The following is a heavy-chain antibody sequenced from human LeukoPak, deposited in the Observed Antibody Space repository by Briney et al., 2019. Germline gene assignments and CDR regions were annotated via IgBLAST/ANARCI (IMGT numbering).Heavy chain of an antibody. CDR3: ARGATAYSY. CDR1: GGSISSYY. J-gene: IGHJ4*02. Sequence: SETLFLTCTVSGGSISSYYWSWIRQPPGKGLEWIGYIYYSGSTNYNPSLKSRVTISVDTSKNQFSLKLSSVTAADTAVYYCARGATAYSYWGQGTLVTVSS. CDR2: IYYSGST. D-gene: IGHD1-26*01. V-gene: IGHV4-59*01.